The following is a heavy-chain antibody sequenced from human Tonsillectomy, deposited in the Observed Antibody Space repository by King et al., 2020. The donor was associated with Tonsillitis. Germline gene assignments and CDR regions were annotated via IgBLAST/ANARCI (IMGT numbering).Heavy chain of an antibody. Sequence: QLVQSGAEGKKPGQSLKISCQGSGYIFINFWIGWVRQMPGRGLEWVGIMYPDGSDTSYSPSFRGQVTISVDKSNSTAYLQWTSMKASDTAIYYCVRGRVNGINGVPVPGTYFDYWGQGTPVTVSS. J-gene: IGHJ4*02. V-gene: IGHV5-51*03. CDR3: VRGRVNGINGVPVPGTYFDY. CDR2: MYPDGSDT. CDR1: GYIFINFW. D-gene: IGHD2-8*01.